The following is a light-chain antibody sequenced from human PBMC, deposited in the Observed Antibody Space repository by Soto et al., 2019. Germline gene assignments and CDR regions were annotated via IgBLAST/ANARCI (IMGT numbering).Light chain of an antibody. CDR1: QTISDN. V-gene: IGKV3-15*01. Sequence: EIVMTQSPATLSVSPGERVTLSCRASQTISDNLAWFQQKSGQAPRLLIHGAFKRATGVPDRFSGSGPGTEFTLTISSLQSEDSAVYYCQQYHNWPPQYTFGQGTKLQIK. CDR2: GAF. J-gene: IGKJ2*01. CDR3: QQYHNWPPQYT.